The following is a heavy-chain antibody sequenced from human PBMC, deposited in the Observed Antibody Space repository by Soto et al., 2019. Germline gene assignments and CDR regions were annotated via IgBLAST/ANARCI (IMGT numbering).Heavy chain of an antibody. J-gene: IGHJ4*02. CDR3: ARSFSPYYYDSRIPVYYFDY. CDR1: GGSISSGGYY. Sequence: SETLSLTCTVSGGSISSGGYYWSWIRQHPGKGLEWIGYIYYSGSTYYNPSLKSRVTISVDTSKNQFSLNLSSVTAADTAVYYCARSFSPYYYDSRIPVYYFDYWGQGTLVPVS. D-gene: IGHD3-22*01. CDR2: IYYSGST. V-gene: IGHV4-61*08.